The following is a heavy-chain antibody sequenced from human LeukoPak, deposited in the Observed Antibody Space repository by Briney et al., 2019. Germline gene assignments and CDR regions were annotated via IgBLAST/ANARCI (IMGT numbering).Heavy chain of an antibody. CDR3: ARDTYYYDSSGYYFDP. D-gene: IGHD3-22*01. CDR1: EFTFVRYA. CDR2: ISSSSSYI. J-gene: IGHJ5*02. V-gene: IGHV3-21*01. Sequence: GGSLRLSCAASEFTFVRYAMNWVRQAPGKGLEWVSSISSSSSYIYYADSVKGRFTISRDNAKNSLYLQMNSLRAEDTAVYYCARDTYYYDSSGYYFDPWGQGTLVTVSS.